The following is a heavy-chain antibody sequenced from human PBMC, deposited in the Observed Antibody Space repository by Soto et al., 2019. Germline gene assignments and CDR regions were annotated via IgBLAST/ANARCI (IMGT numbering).Heavy chain of an antibody. Sequence: GGSLRLSCAASGFTFSNHAMSWGRQAPGKGLEWVSAIIAGGGATYNADSVKGRFAISRDNSKNTLYLQMNSLRAEDTAVYYCAKYGGAYYKYYAMDAWGQGTTVTVSS. D-gene: IGHD4-17*01. V-gene: IGHV3-23*01. CDR2: IIAGGGAT. CDR1: GFTFSNHA. J-gene: IGHJ6*02. CDR3: AKYGGAYYKYYAMDA.